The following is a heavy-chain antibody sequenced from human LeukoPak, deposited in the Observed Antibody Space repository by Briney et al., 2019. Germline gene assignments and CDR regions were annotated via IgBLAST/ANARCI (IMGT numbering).Heavy chain of an antibody. CDR1: GFTFSNYW. Sequence: GRSLRLSCAASGFTFSNYWMSWVRQAPGKGLEWVANIKKDGSEIYYVDSVKGRFTISRDNAKNSLYLQMNSLRAEDTALYYCARVDFWSGGNYWGQGTLVTVSS. V-gene: IGHV3-7*01. J-gene: IGHJ4*02. D-gene: IGHD3-3*01. CDR2: IKKDGSEI. CDR3: ARVDFWSGGNY.